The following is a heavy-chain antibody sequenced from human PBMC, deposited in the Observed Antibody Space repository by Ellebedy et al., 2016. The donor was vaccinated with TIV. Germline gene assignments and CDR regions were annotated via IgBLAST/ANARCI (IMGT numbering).Heavy chain of an antibody. D-gene: IGHD5-12*01. Sequence: GESLKISCAASGFTFSSYSMNWVRQAPGKGLEWVSSISSSSSYIYYADSVKGRFTISRDNAKNSLYLRMNSLRAEDTAVYYCARDLGPLGGYESSWGQGTLVTVSS. J-gene: IGHJ5*02. CDR3: ARDLGPLGGYESS. V-gene: IGHV3-21*01. CDR1: GFTFSSYS. CDR2: ISSSSSYI.